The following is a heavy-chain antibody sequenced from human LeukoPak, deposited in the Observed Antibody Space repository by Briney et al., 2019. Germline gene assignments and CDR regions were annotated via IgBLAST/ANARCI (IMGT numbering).Heavy chain of an antibody. D-gene: IGHD6-25*01. J-gene: IGHJ4*02. CDR2: IGESDGRT. CDR3: AKVRASSGPDFDY. CDR1: GFTVTTLA. V-gene: IGHV3-23*01. Sequence: GGSLRLSCAASGFTVTTLAMTWVRQAPGKGLEWVSVIGESDGRTYYADSVKGRFTISRDNSKNTLYLQMNSLRAEDTAVYYCAKVRASSGPDFDYWGQGTLVTVSS.